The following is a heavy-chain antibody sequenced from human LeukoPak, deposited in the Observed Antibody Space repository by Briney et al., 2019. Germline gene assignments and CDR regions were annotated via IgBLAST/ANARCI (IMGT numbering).Heavy chain of an antibody. D-gene: IGHD3-3*01. CDR3: ARDRPYYDFWSGYYGFDY. CDR2: ISYDGSNK. Sequence: SGGSLRLSCAASGFTFSSYAMHWVRQAPGKGLEWVAVISYDGSNKYYADSVKGRFTISRDNSKNTLYLQMNSLRAEDTAVYYCARDRPYYDFWSGYYGFDYWGQGTLVTVSS. V-gene: IGHV3-30*04. J-gene: IGHJ4*02. CDR1: GFTFSSYA.